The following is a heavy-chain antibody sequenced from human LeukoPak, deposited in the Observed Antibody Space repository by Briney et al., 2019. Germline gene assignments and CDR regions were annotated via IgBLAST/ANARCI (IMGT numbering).Heavy chain of an antibody. Sequence: PSQTLSLTCTVSGDSISSGDYYWSWIRQPAGKGLEWIGRISSSGSTNYNPSLKSRVTISVDTSKNQFSLNLSSVTAADTAVYYCARGNCSGGSCYSGRGWFDPWGQGTLVTVSS. CDR1: GDSISSGDYY. D-gene: IGHD2-15*01. J-gene: IGHJ5*02. CDR3: ARGNCSGGSCYSGRGWFDP. CDR2: ISSSGST. V-gene: IGHV4-61*02.